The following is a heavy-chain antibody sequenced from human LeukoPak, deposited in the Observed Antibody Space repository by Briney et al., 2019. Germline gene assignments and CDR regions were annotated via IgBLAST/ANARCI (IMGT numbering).Heavy chain of an antibody. CDR1: GFTFSSYG. Sequence: PGRSLRLSCAASGFTFSSYGMHWVRQAPGKGLEWVAVISYDGGDKYYADSVKGRFTISRDNSKNTMYLQMNSLRTEDTAVYYCARAELYASGWFGSLDYWGQGTVVTVSS. V-gene: IGHV3-30*03. CDR2: ISYDGGDK. J-gene: IGHJ4*02. CDR3: ARAELYASGWFGSLDY. D-gene: IGHD6-19*01.